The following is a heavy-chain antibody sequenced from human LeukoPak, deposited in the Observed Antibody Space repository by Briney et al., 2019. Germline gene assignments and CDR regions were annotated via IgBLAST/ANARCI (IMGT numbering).Heavy chain of an antibody. V-gene: IGHV3-7*01. Sequence: GGSLRLSCAASGFTFSTYWMSWVRQAPGKGLEWVANIKQDGSEEYYVDSVKGRFTISRDNAKNSLYLQMNSLRAEDTAVYYCARGGGRDGYNYPGFYGYWGQGTLLTVSP. D-gene: IGHD5-24*01. CDR2: IKQDGSEE. CDR3: ARGGGRDGYNYPGFYGY. J-gene: IGHJ4*02. CDR1: GFTFSTYW.